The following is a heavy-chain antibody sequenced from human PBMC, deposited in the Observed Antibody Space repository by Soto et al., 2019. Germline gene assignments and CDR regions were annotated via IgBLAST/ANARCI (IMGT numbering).Heavy chain of an antibody. CDR2: ISYDGSNK. D-gene: IGHD1-7*01. Sequence: GGSLRLSCAASGFTFSSYGMHWVRQAPGKGLEWVAVISYDGSNKYYADSVKGRFTISRDNSKNTLYLQMNSLRAEDTAVYYCAKDAYNWNYGLYFDYWGQGTLVTVSS. CDR1: GFTFSSYG. V-gene: IGHV3-30*18. CDR3: AKDAYNWNYGLYFDY. J-gene: IGHJ4*02.